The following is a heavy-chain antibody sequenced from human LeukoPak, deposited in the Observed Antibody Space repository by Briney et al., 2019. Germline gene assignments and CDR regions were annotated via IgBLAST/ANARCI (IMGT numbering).Heavy chain of an antibody. CDR3: ARGRGGSW. CDR2: IGSVTTYI. D-gene: IGHD1-26*01. V-gene: IGHV3-21*01. CDR1: GFTFSDYT. J-gene: IGHJ4*02. Sequence: GGSLRLSCAASGFTFSDYTMNWVRQAPGKGLEWVSSIGSVTTYIYYADSVKGRFTISRDNAENSLYLQMNSLRAEDTAVYYCARGRGGSWWGQGTLVTVSS.